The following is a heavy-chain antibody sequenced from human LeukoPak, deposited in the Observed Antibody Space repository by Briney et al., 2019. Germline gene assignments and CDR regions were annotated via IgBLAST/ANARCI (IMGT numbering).Heavy chain of an antibody. V-gene: IGHV4-59*01. Sequence: SETLSLTCTVSGGSISSYYWSWIRQPPGKGLEWIGYIYYSGNTNYNPSLKSRVTISVDTSNNQFSLKLSSVTAADTAVYYCARGGPVVRGKLDYWGQGTLVTVSS. CDR2: IYYSGNT. J-gene: IGHJ4*02. CDR3: ARGGPVVRGKLDY. D-gene: IGHD3-10*01. CDR1: GGSISSYY.